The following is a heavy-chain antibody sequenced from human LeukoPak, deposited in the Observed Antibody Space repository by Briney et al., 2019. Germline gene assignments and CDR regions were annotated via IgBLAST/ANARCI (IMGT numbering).Heavy chain of an antibody. V-gene: IGHV3-23*01. J-gene: IGHJ4*02. CDR2: IRGSGGST. D-gene: IGHD3-22*01. Sequence: QPGGSLRLSCAASGFTFSSYAMSWVRQAPGKGLEWVSAIRGSGGSTYYADSVKGRFTISRDNSKNTLYLQMNSLRAEDTAVYYCAKSPLVVITRNIFDYWGQGTLVTVSS. CDR1: GFTFSSYA. CDR3: AKSPLVVITRNIFDY.